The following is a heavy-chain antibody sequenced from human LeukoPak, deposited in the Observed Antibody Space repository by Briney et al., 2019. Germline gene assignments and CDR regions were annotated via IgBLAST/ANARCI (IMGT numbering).Heavy chain of an antibody. CDR1: GGSISSYY. J-gene: IGHJ6*03. CDR3: AKEDIVVVPAAMGGYYYYYMDV. D-gene: IGHD2-2*01. Sequence: SETLSLTCTVSGGSISSYYWSWIRQPAGKGLEWIGRIYNSGSTNYNPSLKMRLNMSVDTSKNQCSLKLSSVTAADTAVYYCAKEDIVVVPAAMGGYYYYYMDVWGKGTTVTVSS. CDR2: IYNSGST. V-gene: IGHV4-4*07.